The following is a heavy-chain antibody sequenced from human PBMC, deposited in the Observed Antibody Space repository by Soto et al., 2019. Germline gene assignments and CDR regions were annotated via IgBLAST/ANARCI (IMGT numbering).Heavy chain of an antibody. CDR3: VRDGLDYYDTERLYFDK. J-gene: IGHJ4*02. V-gene: IGHV3-21*01. CDR1: GFNFITYS. D-gene: IGHD3-22*01. CDR2: ISSSAVYI. Sequence: PGGSLRLSCAASGFNFITYSLIWVRQAPGKGLEWVASISSSAVYIDYADSVKGRFTISRDNANNSLYLQTNSLRAEDTATYYCVRDGLDYYDTERLYFDKWGQGTLVTVSS.